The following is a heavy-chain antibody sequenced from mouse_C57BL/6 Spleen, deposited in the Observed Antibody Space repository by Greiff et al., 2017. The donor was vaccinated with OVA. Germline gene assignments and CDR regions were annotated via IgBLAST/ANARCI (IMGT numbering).Heavy chain of an antibody. J-gene: IGHJ2*01. Sequence: VKLVESGAELARPGASVKLSCKASGYTFTSYGISWVKQRTGQGLEWIGEIYPRSGNTYYNEKFKGKATLTADKSSSTAYMELRSLTSEDSAVYFCARRGSSLTDYWVQGTTLTVSS. V-gene: IGHV1-81*01. CDR1: GYTFTSYG. D-gene: IGHD1-1*01. CDR3: ARRGSSLTDY. CDR2: IYPRSGNT.